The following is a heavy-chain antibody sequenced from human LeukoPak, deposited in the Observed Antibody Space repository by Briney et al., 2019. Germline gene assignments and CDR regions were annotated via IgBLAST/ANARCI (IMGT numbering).Heavy chain of an antibody. V-gene: IGHV3-48*03. CDR2: ISSSGSTI. J-gene: IGHJ6*03. D-gene: IGHD6-13*01. CDR1: GFTFSSYE. CDR3: ARVGSSWYPYYYYYMDV. Sequence: PGGSLRLSCAASGFTFSSYEMNWVRQAPGKGLEWVSYISSSGSTIYYADSVKGRFTISRDNAKNSLYLQMNSLRAEDTAVYYCARVGSSWYPYYYYYMDVWGKGTTVTISS.